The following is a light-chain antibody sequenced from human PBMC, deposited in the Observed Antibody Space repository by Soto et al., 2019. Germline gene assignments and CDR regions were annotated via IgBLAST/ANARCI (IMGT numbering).Light chain of an antibody. J-gene: IGKJ5*01. CDR1: QSVSSN. V-gene: IGKV3D-15*01. CDR2: GAS. Sequence: EIVMTQSPATLSVSPGERATLSCRASQSVSSNLAWYQQKPGQAPRPLIYGASTRATGFPARFSGSASGTEFTLIISSLQSEDFAVYYRQQYNNWPPITFGQGTRLEI. CDR3: QQYNNWPPIT.